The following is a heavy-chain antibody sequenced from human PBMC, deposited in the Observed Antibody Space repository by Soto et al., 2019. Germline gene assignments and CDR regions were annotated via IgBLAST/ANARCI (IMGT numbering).Heavy chain of an antibody. CDR3: VTGYHSYY. CDR1: GISTSSYW. D-gene: IGHD5-18*01. Sequence: EEQLVESGGALVRPGESLRLSCAASGISTSSYWMGWVRQAPGRGLEWVASIKNDGSEKYYMDSLKGRFTISRDNALNSLYLQMNSLRAEDTAVYFCVTGYHSYYWGQGTLVTVSS. V-gene: IGHV3-7*03. CDR2: IKNDGSEK. J-gene: IGHJ4*02.